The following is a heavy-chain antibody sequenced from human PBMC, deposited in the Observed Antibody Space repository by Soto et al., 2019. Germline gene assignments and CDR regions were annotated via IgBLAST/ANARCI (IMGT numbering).Heavy chain of an antibody. J-gene: IGHJ6*02. Sequence: GGSLRLSCTPSGFIFSDYSMNWGRQAPGKGLEWMSYITTTSSTMYYADSVKGRFTISRDNAKNSLYLQMNSLRDEDTAVYYCARDSSGRQYYGMDVWGQGTTVTVSS. CDR1: GFIFSDYS. CDR2: ITTTSSTM. D-gene: IGHD3-22*01. V-gene: IGHV3-48*02. CDR3: ARDSSGRQYYGMDV.